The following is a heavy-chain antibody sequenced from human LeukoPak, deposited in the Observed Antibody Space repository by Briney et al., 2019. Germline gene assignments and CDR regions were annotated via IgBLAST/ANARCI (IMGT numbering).Heavy chain of an antibody. D-gene: IGHD3-3*01. Sequence: SETLSLTCAVYGVSFSGYYWSWIRQPPGKGLEWIGEINHSGSTNYNPSLKSRVTISVDTSKNQFSLKLSSVTAADTAVYYCARGVQYYDFWSGYYSTYNWFDPWGQGTLVTVSS. J-gene: IGHJ5*02. CDR2: INHSGST. V-gene: IGHV4-34*01. CDR3: ARGVQYYDFWSGYYSTYNWFDP. CDR1: GVSFSGYY.